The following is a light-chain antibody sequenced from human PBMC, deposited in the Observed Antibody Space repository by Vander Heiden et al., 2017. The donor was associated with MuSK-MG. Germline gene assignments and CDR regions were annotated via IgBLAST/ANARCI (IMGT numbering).Light chain of an antibody. CDR2: AAS. Sequence: DLQMTQSPSSLSASVGDSVTLPCRPRQGISNYLAWYQQKPGKGPKLLIYAASTLQSGVPARFSGSGSGTDFTLTISSLQAEDVATYYCQKYYSTPLTFGGGTKVEIK. CDR1: QGISNY. CDR3: QKYYSTPLT. J-gene: IGKJ4*01. V-gene: IGKV1-27*01.